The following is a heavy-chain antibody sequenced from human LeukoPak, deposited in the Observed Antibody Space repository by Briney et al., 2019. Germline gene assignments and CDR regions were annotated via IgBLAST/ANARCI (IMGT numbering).Heavy chain of an antibody. J-gene: IGHJ4*02. D-gene: IGHD3-16*02. CDR3: ARDGYDYVWGSYRYPLEY. Sequence: PGRSLRLSCAASGFTFSSYEMNWVRQAPGKGLEWVSYISSSGSTIYYADSVKGRFTISRDNAKNSLYLQMNSLRAEDTAVYYCARDGYDYVWGSYRYPLEYWGQGTLVTVSS. CDR1: GFTFSSYE. V-gene: IGHV3-48*03. CDR2: ISSSGSTI.